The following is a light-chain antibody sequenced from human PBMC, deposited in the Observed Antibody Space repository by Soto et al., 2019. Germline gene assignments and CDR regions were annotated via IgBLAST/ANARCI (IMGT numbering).Light chain of an antibody. V-gene: IGLV1-40*01. CDR1: SSNIGAGYD. Sequence: QSVLTQPPSVSGAPGQRVTISCTGSSSNIGAGYDVHWYQQLPGTAPKLLIYGNSNRPSGVPDRFSGSKSGTSASLAITGLQAEVEADYYCQSYDSSLSAWVFGGGTKVTVL. CDR2: GNS. CDR3: QSYDSSLSAWV. J-gene: IGLJ3*02.